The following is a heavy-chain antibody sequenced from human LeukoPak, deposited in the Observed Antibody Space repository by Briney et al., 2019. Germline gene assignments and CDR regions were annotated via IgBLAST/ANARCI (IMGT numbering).Heavy chain of an antibody. D-gene: IGHD1-26*01. CDR2: TYYKSKWYS. CDR1: GDSVSSNSAT. Sequence: SQTLSLTCAFSGDSVSSNSATWNWIRQSPSRGLEWLGRTYYKSKWYSDYAVSVKSRITINSDTSKNHFSLQLNSVTPEDTAVYYCARVSSPWSPRDAFDIWGQGTMVTVSS. J-gene: IGHJ3*02. V-gene: IGHV6-1*01. CDR3: ARVSSPWSPRDAFDI.